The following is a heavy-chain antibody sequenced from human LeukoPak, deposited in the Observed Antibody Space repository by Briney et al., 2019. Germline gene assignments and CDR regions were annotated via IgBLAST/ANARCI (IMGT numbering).Heavy chain of an antibody. CDR2: ITGSGATT. V-gene: IGHV3-23*01. CDR3: ARGNGDYRLGSVSADY. D-gene: IGHD4-17*01. Sequence: GGSLRLSCAASEFTFSSYAMSWVRQAPGKGLEWVSTITGSGATTYYADSVKGRFTISRDISKNTLYLYLQMNSLRAEDTAVYYCARGNGDYRLGSVSADYWGQGALATVSS. J-gene: IGHJ4*02. CDR1: EFTFSSYA.